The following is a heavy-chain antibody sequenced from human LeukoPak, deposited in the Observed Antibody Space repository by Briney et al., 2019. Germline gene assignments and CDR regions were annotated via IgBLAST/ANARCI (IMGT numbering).Heavy chain of an antibody. J-gene: IGHJ5*02. CDR3: ASLYGSGKRWVDP. CDR2: TRNKANSYTT. CDR1: GCTFSDHY. Sequence: GWALRLSCAPCGCTFSDHYLDWVRQAPAKGLEGVGRTRNKANSYTTEYAASVKGRFTISRHDSKNSLYLQMNSLKTEDTAVYYCASLYGSGKRWVDPWGQGTLVTVSS. V-gene: IGHV3-72*01. D-gene: IGHD3-10*01.